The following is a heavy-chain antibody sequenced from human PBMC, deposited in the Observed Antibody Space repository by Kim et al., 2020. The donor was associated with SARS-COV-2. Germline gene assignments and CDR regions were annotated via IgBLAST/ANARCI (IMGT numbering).Heavy chain of an antibody. Sequence: SETLSLTCTVSGGSISSGGYYWSWIRQHPGKGLEWIGYIYYSGSTYYNPSLKSRVTISVDTSKNQFSLKLSSVTAADTAVYYCARAGEYGDYQRALDYWGQGTLVTVSS. CDR1: GGSISSGGYY. J-gene: IGHJ4*02. D-gene: IGHD4-17*01. CDR2: IYYSGST. V-gene: IGHV4-31*03. CDR3: ARAGEYGDYQRALDY.